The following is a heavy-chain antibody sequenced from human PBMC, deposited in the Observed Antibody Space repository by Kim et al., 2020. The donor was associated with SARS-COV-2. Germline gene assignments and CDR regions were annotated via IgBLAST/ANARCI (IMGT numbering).Heavy chain of an antibody. D-gene: IGHD2-15*01. J-gene: IGHJ2*01. CDR3: ARPGTVGYCSGGSCYEDWYFDL. CDR2: IKQDGSEK. Sequence: GGSLRLSCAASGFTFSSYWMSWVRQAPGKGLEWVANIKQDGSEKYYVDSVKGRFTISRDNAKNSLYLQMNSLRAEDTAVYYCARPGTVGYCSGGSCYEDWYFDLWGRGTLVTVSS. CDR1: GFTFSSYW. V-gene: IGHV3-7*03.